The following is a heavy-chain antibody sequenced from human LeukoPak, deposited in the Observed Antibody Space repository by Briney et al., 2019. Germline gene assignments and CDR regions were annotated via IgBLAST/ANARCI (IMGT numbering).Heavy chain of an antibody. CDR2: INPNSGGT. D-gene: IGHD2-2*01. CDR3: ERGLGYCSSTSCPSGY. CDR1: GYTFTGYY. V-gene: IGHV1-2*02. J-gene: IGHJ4*02. Sequence: ASVKVSCKASGYTFTGYYMHWVRQAPGQGLEWMGWINPNSGGTNYAQKFQGRVTMTRDTSISTAYMELSRLRSDDTAVYYCERGLGYCSSTSCPSGYWGQGTLVTVSS.